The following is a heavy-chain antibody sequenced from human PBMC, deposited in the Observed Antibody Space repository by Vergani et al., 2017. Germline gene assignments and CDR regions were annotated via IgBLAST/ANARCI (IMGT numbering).Heavy chain of an antibody. CDR3: ARDAPRGKYRWNYFDY. V-gene: IGHV4-30-4*01. D-gene: IGHD3-16*02. CDR2: IYYSGST. J-gene: IGHJ4*02. Sequence: QVQLQESGPGLVKPSQTLSLTCTVSGCSISSCESYWSCIRQPPGKGLEWIWYIYYSGSTYYNPSLKSRVTISVNTTKNPFSLKLSSVTAADTAVYYCARDAPRGKYRWNYFDYWGQGTLVTVSS. CDR1: GCSISSCESY.